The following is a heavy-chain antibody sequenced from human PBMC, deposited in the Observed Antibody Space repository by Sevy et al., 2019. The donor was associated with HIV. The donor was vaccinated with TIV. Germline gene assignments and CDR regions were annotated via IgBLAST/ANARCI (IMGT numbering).Heavy chain of an antibody. CDR3: VRDARHGVPDY. Sequence: GGSLRLSCAVSGFMFSDYSMRWIRQAPGKGLEWVTLISYSGSNKFYAGSVLGRFTISRDNSKNTLVLQMNSVRDGDTAVYCWVRDARHGVPDYWGQGTLVTVSS. V-gene: IGHV3-30-3*01. J-gene: IGHJ4*02. CDR2: ISYSGSNK. CDR1: GFMFSDYS.